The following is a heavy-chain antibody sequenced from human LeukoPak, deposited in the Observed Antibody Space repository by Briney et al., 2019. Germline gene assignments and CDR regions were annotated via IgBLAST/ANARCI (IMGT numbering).Heavy chain of an antibody. J-gene: IGHJ5*02. CDR2: INHSGST. CDR3: ARGVVAAINWFDP. CDR1: GGSFSGYY. Sequence: SETLSLTCAVYGGSFSGYYWSWIRQPPGKRLEWIGEINHSGSTNYNPSLKSRVTISVDTSKNQFSLKLSSVTAADTAVYYCARGVVAAINWFDPWGQGTLVTVSS. D-gene: IGHD2-15*01. V-gene: IGHV4-34*01.